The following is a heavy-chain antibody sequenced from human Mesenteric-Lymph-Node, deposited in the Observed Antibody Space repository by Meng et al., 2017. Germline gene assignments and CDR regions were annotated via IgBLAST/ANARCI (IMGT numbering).Heavy chain of an antibody. V-gene: IGHV4-30-4*01. Sequence: GPLQESGPGLVKPSQTLSLTCTVSGGSISNSDYYWSWIRQPPGKGLEWIGYIYYSGSTYYNPSLKSRVTISVDTSKNQFSLKLSSVTAADTAVYYCARGYYDSSGYGYWYFDLWGRGTLVTVSS. CDR3: ARGYYDSSGYGYWYFDL. J-gene: IGHJ2*01. D-gene: IGHD3-22*01. CDR1: GGSISNSDYY. CDR2: IYYSGST.